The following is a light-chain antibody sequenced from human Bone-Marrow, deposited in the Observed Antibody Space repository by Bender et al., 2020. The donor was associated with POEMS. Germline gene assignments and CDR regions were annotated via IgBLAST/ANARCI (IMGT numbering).Light chain of an antibody. V-gene: IGLV3-25*03. CDR2: KDS. Sequence: SYELTQPPSVSVSPGQTARITCSGDALPKQYDSWYQQRPGQAPVLVIYKDSERPSGVPEGFSASSSGTTVTLTISGVQAEDEADYYCQSADSTGTFGVFGGGTRLTVL. J-gene: IGLJ3*02. CDR1: ALPKQY. CDR3: QSADSTGTFGV.